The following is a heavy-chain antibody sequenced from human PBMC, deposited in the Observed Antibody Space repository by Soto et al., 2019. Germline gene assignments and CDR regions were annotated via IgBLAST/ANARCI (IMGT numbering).Heavy chain of an antibody. Sequence: GASVKVSCKDSGGLFSSFAISWVRQAPGQGLEWLGGIIPVFGTTNYAEKFQDRVTITADESTNTAYMELTSLTSGDTAMYYCARGGGPYVWFNEFWGQGTQVTVPS. J-gene: IGHJ4*02. D-gene: IGHD3-16*01. CDR2: IIPVFGTT. CDR3: ARGGGPYVWFNEF. CDR1: GGLFSSFA. V-gene: IGHV1-69*13.